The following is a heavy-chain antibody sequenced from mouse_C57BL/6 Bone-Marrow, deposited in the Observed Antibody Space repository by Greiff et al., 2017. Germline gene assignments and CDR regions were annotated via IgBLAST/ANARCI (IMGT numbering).Heavy chain of an antibody. CDR2: IYPGDSDT. Sequence: EVQLQQSGTVLARPGASVKMSCKTSGYTFTSYWMHWVKQRPGQGLEWIGAIYPGDSDTSYNQKFKGKANLTSVTSASTAYMDLSSLTNVDSAVYYFTIWGASGALFDYWGQGTTLTVTS. CDR3: TIWGASGALFDY. J-gene: IGHJ2*01. V-gene: IGHV1-5*01. CDR1: GYTFTSYW. D-gene: IGHD3-1*01.